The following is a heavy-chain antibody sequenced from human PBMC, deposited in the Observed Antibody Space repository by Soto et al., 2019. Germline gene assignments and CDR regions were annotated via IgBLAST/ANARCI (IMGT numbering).Heavy chain of an antibody. CDR2: INPSGCTT. CDR1: GYTFTSYA. V-gene: IGHV1-46*03. D-gene: IGHD6-13*01. Sequence: ASVKVSCKASGYTFTSYAMHWVRQAPGQGLEWMGIINPSGCTTIYAQKFQDRVTMNRDTSTSTVYMELSSLRSEDTAVFYFARDRTIAAAALDVFDIWGQGTMVTVSS. J-gene: IGHJ3*02. CDR3: ARDRTIAAAALDVFDI.